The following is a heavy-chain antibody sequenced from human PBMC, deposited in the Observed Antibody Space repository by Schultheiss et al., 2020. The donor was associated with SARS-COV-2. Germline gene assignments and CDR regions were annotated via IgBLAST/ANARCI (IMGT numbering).Heavy chain of an antibody. J-gene: IGHJ6*02. V-gene: IGHV3-30*04. Sequence: GGSLRLSCAASGFTFSSYGMHWVRQAPGKGLEWVAVISYDDGSNKYYADSVKGRFTISRDNSKNTLYVQMNSLRAEDTAVYYCARGMGATYYYYYGMDVWGQGTTVTVSS. CDR1: GFTFSSYG. D-gene: IGHD1-26*01. CDR2: ISYDDGSNK. CDR3: ARGMGATYYYYYGMDV.